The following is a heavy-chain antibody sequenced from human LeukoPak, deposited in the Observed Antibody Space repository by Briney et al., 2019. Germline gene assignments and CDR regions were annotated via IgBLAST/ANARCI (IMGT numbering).Heavy chain of an antibody. V-gene: IGHV4-34*01. D-gene: IGHD1-1*01. Sequence: SETLSLTCAVYGGSFSGYYWSWIRQPPGKGLEWIGEINHSGSTNYNPSLKSRVTISVDTSKNQFSLKLNSVTAADTAVYYCARPRIWNYFDYWGQGTLVTVSS. CDR3: ARPRIWNYFDY. CDR1: GGSFSGYY. CDR2: INHSGST. J-gene: IGHJ4*02.